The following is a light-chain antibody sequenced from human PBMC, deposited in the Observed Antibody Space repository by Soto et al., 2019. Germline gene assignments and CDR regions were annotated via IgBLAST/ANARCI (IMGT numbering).Light chain of an antibody. CDR1: QNVSHNY. J-gene: IGKJ4*01. Sequence: EIVLTQSPGTLSLSPGERATLSCRASQNVSHNYLAWYQQNPGQAPRLLIYGASSRATGIPDRFSGSGSGTDFTLTINRLELEDFAVFFCQQYAGSPLTFGGGTKVDIK. V-gene: IGKV3-20*01. CDR2: GAS. CDR3: QQYAGSPLT.